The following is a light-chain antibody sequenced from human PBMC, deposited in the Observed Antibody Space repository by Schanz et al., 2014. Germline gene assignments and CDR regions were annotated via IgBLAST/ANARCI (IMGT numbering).Light chain of an antibody. Sequence: EIVLTQSPGTLSLSPGERATLSCRASQSVSSTYLAWYQQKAGQAPRLLVYGASSRASGIPDRFSGSGSGTDFTLTISRLEPEDFAVYYCHQYINSPFTFGPGTKLDLK. CDR3: HQYINSPFT. CDR1: QSVSSTY. CDR2: GAS. V-gene: IGKV3-20*01. J-gene: IGKJ3*01.